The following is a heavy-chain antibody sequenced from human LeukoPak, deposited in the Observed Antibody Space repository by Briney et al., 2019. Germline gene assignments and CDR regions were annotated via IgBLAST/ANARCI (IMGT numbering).Heavy chain of an antibody. V-gene: IGHV3-21*01. CDR1: GFTFSSYS. J-gene: IGHJ4*02. CDR2: ISSSSSYI. D-gene: IGHD3-22*01. CDR3: ARDRGPFDSSGYPDY. Sequence: PGGSLRLSCAASGFTFSSYSMNWVRQAPGKGLEWGSSISSSSSYIYYADSVKGRFTISRDNAKNSLYLQMNSLRAEDTAVYYCARDRGPFDSSGYPDYWGQGTLVTVSS.